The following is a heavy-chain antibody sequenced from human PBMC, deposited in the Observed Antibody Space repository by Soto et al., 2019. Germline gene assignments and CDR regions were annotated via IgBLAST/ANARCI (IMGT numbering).Heavy chain of an antibody. CDR3: ARVQGALRRFLEWLPRSAVGGYYGMDV. J-gene: IGHJ6*02. Sequence: GGSLRLSCAASGFTFSSYGMHWVRQAPGKGLEWVAVIWYDGSNKYYADSVKGRFTISRDNSKNTLYLQMNSLRAEDTAVYYCARVQGALRRFLEWLPRSAVGGYYGMDVWGQGTTVTVSS. CDR1: GFTFSSYG. V-gene: IGHV3-33*01. D-gene: IGHD3-3*01. CDR2: IWYDGSNK.